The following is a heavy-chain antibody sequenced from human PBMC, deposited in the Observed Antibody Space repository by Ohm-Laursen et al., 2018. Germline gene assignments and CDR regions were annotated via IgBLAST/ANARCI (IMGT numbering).Heavy chain of an antibody. D-gene: IGHD4-23*01. Sequence: AASVKVSCKASGYTFTSYDINWVRQATGQGLEWMGWMNPNSGNTGYAQKFQGRVTMTRNTSISTAYMELSSLRSEDTAVYYCASSVVLYYYYGMDVWGQGTTVTVSS. CDR1: GYTFTSYD. CDR3: ASSVVLYYYYGMDV. CDR2: MNPNSGNT. J-gene: IGHJ6*02. V-gene: IGHV1-8*01.